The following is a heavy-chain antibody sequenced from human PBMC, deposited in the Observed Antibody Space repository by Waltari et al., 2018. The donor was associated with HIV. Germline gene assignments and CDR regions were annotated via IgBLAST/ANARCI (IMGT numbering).Heavy chain of an antibody. CDR1: GGSINSTSSY. CDR2: MFYSGET. D-gene: IGHD3-10*01. J-gene: IGHJ5*02. CDR3: ARQAYYSGSGSANWFDP. V-gene: IGHV4-39*01. Sequence: QLQLQESGPGLVKPSETLSLICSISGGSINSTSSYWGWIRQPPGKGLEWIGSMFYSGETNYDPSLKSRVTISVDTSKNQFSLKLSSVTAADTALYYFARQAYYSGSGSANWFDPWGQGTLVTVSS.